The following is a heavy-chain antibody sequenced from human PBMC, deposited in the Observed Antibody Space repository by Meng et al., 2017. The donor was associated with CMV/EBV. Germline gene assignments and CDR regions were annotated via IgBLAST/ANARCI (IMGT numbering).Heavy chain of an antibody. CDR2: IYTSGST. CDR3: ARSMVVAGDWFDP. D-gene: IGHD2-15*01. Sequence: LHGWCPALVRPSGALSLSYTVSGGSISSYYWCWIRQPAGKGLGWIGLIYTSGSTNYNPSLKSRVTMSVDTSKNQFSLKLSSVTAADTAVYYCARSMVVAGDWFDPWGQGTLVTVSS. J-gene: IGHJ5*02. V-gene: IGHV4-4*07. CDR1: GGSISSYY.